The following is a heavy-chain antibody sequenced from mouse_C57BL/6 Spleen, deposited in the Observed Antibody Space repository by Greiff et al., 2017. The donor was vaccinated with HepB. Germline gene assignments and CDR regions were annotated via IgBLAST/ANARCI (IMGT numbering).Heavy chain of an antibody. Sequence: VQLQQSGAELARPGASVKLSCKASGYTFTSYGISWVKQRTGQGLEWIGEIYPRSGNTYYNGKFKGKATLTADKSSSTAYMELRSLTSEDSAVYFCARSRQLRLQETFDYWGQGTTLTVSS. V-gene: IGHV1-81*01. CDR3: ARSRQLRLQETFDY. J-gene: IGHJ2*01. CDR2: IYPRSGNT. CDR1: GYTFTSYG. D-gene: IGHD3-2*02.